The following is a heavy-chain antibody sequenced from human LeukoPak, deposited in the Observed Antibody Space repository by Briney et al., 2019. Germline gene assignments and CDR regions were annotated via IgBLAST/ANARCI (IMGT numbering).Heavy chain of an antibody. CDR1: GYTFTSYD. Sequence: ASVKVSCKASGYTFTSYDINWVRQATGQGLEWMGWMNPNSGNTGYAQKFQGRVTITRNTSISTAYMELSSLRSEDTAVYYCARVNDDDDAFDIWGQGTMGTVSS. V-gene: IGHV1-8*03. J-gene: IGHJ3*02. CDR2: MNPNSGNT. D-gene: IGHD1-1*01. CDR3: ARVNDDDDAFDI.